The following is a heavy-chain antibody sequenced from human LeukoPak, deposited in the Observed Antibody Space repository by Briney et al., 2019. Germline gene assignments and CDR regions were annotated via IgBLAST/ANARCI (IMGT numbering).Heavy chain of an antibody. V-gene: IGHV3-23*01. D-gene: IGHD3-3*01. CDR1: GFTFSNYA. Sequence: GGSLRLSCAASGFTFSNYAMRWVRQAPGKGPEWVSAISSSGGSTYYADSVKGRFTISRDNSKNTLYLQMNSLRAADTAVYYCAKLGFNYDFWSGRDAFDIWGQGTMVTVSS. J-gene: IGHJ3*02. CDR3: AKLGFNYDFWSGRDAFDI. CDR2: ISSSGGST.